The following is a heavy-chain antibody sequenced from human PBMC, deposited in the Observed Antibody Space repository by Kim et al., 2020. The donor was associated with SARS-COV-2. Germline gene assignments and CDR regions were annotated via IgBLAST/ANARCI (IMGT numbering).Heavy chain of an antibody. Sequence: GGSLRLSCAASGFTFSSYSMNWVRQAPGKGLEWVSSISSSSSYIYYADSVKGRFTISRDNAKNSLYLQMNSLRAEDTAVYYCEVVPAARDAFDIWGQGTMVTVSS. V-gene: IGHV3-21*01. J-gene: IGHJ3*02. D-gene: IGHD2-2*01. CDR3: EVVPAARDAFDI. CDR1: GFTFSSYS. CDR2: ISSSSSYI.